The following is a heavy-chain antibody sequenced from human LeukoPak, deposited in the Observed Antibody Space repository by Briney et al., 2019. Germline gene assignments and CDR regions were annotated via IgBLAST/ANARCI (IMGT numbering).Heavy chain of an antibody. CDR2: ITPIFGKP. J-gene: IGHJ4*02. V-gene: IGHV1-69*13. CDR3: ARDAAAYDTSGYYYLW. Sequence: ASVKVSCKASGGTFSRYAISWVRQAPGQGLEWMGGITPIFGKPNYAQKFQGRVTITADESTSTAYMELSSLRSEDTAVYYCARDAAAYDTSGYYYLWWGQGTLVTVSS. D-gene: IGHD3-22*01. CDR1: GGTFSRYA.